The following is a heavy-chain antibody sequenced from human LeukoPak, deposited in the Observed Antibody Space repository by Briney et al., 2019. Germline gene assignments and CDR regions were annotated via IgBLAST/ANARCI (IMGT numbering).Heavy chain of an antibody. CDR2: INAGNGNT. CDR1: GYTFTSYA. CDR3: ARGDYYDSSGYSLGRDY. D-gene: IGHD3-22*01. Sequence: ASVKVSCKASGYTFTSYAMHWVRQAPGQRLEWMGWINAGNGNTKYSQKFQGRVTITRDTSASTAYMELSSLRSEDTAVYYCARGDYYDSSGYSLGRDYWGQGTLVTVSS. V-gene: IGHV1-3*01. J-gene: IGHJ4*02.